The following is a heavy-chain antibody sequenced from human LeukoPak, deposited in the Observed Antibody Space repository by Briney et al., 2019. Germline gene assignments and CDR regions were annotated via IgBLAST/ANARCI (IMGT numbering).Heavy chain of an antibody. CDR3: ARGWVDYYDSSGYYLFDY. V-gene: IGHV1-18*01. D-gene: IGHD3-22*01. J-gene: IGHJ4*02. CDR2: ISAYNGNT. Sequence: ASVKVSCKASGYTFTSYGISWVRQAPGQGLEWMGWISAYNGNTNYALKLQGRVTMTTDTSTSTAYMELRSLRSDDTAVYYCARGWVDYYDSSGYYLFDYWGQGTLVTVSS. CDR1: GYTFTSYG.